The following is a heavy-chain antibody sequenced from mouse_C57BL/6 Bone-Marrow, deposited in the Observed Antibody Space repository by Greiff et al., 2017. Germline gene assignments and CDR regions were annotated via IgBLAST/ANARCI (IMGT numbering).Heavy chain of an antibody. CDR2: IFPGSGST. Sequence: QVQLQQSGPELVKPGASVKISCKASGYTFTDYYINWVKQRPGQGLEWIGWIFPGSGSTYYNEKFKGKATLTVDKSSSTAYMLLSSLTSEDSAVYFWARRGVYYYGSSRGFDYWGQGTTLTVSS. CDR3: ARRGVYYYGSSRGFDY. V-gene: IGHV1-75*01. CDR1: GYTFTDYY. D-gene: IGHD1-1*01. J-gene: IGHJ2*01.